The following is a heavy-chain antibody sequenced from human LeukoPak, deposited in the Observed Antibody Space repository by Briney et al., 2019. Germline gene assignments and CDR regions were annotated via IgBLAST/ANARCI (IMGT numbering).Heavy chain of an antibody. D-gene: IGHD3-10*01. CDR1: LVTSSSYI. CDR3: ARAGWFGDYTWFDP. V-gene: IGHV3-48*01. J-gene: IGHJ5*02. Sequence: GESLRLSSAASLVTSSSYIMNSGRQAPGKRRGCVSYISSAINIIYYADSVKGRFTISRDNTKNCLYPHMNSLRAEATAMSYCARAGWFGDYTWFDPWGQGTLVTVSS. CDR2: ISSAINII.